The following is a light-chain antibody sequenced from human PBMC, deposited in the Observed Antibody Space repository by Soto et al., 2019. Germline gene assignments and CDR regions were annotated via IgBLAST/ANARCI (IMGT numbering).Light chain of an antibody. J-gene: IGKJ1*01. CDR3: QQYNNWSWT. V-gene: IGKV3-15*01. CDR2: GAS. Sequence: EIVMTQSPDTLSVSPGERATLSCRASQSISSNLTWYLQKVGQAPRPPIYGASTRAPGISARFSGSGSGTEFTLTISSLQSEDFAIYYCQQYNNWSWTFGQGTKVDI. CDR1: QSISSN.